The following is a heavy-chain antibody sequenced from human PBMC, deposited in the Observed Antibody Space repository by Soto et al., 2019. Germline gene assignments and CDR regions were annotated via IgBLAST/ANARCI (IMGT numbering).Heavy chain of an antibody. CDR2: IGTAGDT. CDR1: GFTFSSYD. D-gene: IGHD7-27*01. Sequence: EVQLVESGGGLVQPGGSPRLSCAASGFTFSSYDMHWVRQATGKGLEWVSAIGTAGDTYYPGSVKGRFTISRENAKNSLYLQMNSLRAGDTAVYYCARWGSAPAFDIWGQGTMVTVSS. CDR3: ARWGSAPAFDI. V-gene: IGHV3-13*01. J-gene: IGHJ3*02.